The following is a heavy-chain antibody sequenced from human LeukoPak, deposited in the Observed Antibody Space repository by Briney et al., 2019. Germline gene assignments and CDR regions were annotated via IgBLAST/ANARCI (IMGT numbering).Heavy chain of an antibody. J-gene: IGHJ3*02. CDR3: AKDDSSSWYGDAFDI. D-gene: IGHD6-13*01. CDR1: GFTFSSYA. Sequence: GGSLRLSCAASGFTFSSYAMGWVRLAPGKGLEWVSAISGSGGSTYYADSVKGRFTISRDNSKNTLYLQMNSLRAEDTAVYYCAKDDSSSWYGDAFDIWGQGTMVTVSS. V-gene: IGHV3-23*01. CDR2: ISGSGGST.